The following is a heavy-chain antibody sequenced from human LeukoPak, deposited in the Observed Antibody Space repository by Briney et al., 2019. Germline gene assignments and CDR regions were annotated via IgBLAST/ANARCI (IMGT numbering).Heavy chain of an antibody. CDR1: GFTFSSYA. J-gene: IGHJ4*02. CDR3: ARDYGIAAAGTGLDY. Sequence: GGSLRLSCAASGFTFSSYAMSWVRQAPGKGLEWVAVIWYDGSDKYYVDSVKGRFTISRDNSKNTLYLQMNSLRAEDTAVYYCARDYGIAAAGTGLDYWGQGTLVTVSS. CDR2: IWYDGSDK. D-gene: IGHD6-13*01. V-gene: IGHV3-33*08.